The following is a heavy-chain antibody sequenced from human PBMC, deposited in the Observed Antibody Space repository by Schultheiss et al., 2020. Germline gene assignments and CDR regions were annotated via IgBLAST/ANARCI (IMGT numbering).Heavy chain of an antibody. CDR1: GFTVSSNY. Sequence: GGSLRLSCAASGFTVSSNYMSWVRQAPGKGLEWVSVIYSGGSTYYADSVKGRFTISRDNSKNTLYLQMNSLRAEDTAVYYCARATDSSSWPRGYYYYYMDVWGKGTTVTVSS. V-gene: IGHV3-53*01. D-gene: IGHD6-13*01. J-gene: IGHJ6*03. CDR2: IYSGGST. CDR3: ARATDSSSWPRGYYYYYMDV.